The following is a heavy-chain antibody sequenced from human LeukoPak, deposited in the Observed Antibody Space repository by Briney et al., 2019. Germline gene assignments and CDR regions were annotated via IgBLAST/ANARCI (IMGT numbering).Heavy chain of an antibody. Sequence: SETLSLTCTVSGGSISSYYWSWIRQPPGKGLEWIGYIYYSGSTNYNPSLKSRVTISVDTSKNQFSLKLSSVTAADTAVYYCARGYYDFWSGLTHYYYYMDVWGKGTTVTVSS. CDR3: ARGYYDFWSGLTHYYYYMDV. J-gene: IGHJ6*03. CDR2: IYYSGST. D-gene: IGHD3-3*01. CDR1: GGSISSYY. V-gene: IGHV4-59*01.